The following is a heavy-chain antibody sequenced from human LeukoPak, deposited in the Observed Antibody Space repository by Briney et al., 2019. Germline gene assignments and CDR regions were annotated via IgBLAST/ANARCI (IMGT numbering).Heavy chain of an antibody. D-gene: IGHD4-23*01. CDR2: INHSGST. CDR1: GESFSGYY. J-gene: IGHJ4*02. CDR3: ARIDYGGNSGLDY. V-gene: IGHV4-34*01. Sequence: PSETLSLTCAVYGESFSGYYWSWIRQPPGKGLEWIGEINHSGSTNYNPSLKSRVTISVDTSKNQFSLKLSSVTAADTAVYYCARIDYGGNSGLDYWGQGTLVTVSS.